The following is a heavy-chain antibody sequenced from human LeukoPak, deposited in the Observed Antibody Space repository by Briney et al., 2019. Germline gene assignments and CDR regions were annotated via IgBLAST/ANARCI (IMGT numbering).Heavy chain of an antibody. Sequence: GGSLRLSCAASGFTFSSYGMSWVRQAPGKGLEWVSAISGSGGSTYYADSVKGRFTISRDNSKNTLYLQMNSLRGEDTALYYCARYRRGLGYMDVWGKGTTVTVSS. D-gene: IGHD3-16*02. CDR3: ARYRRGLGYMDV. CDR1: GFTFSSYG. CDR2: ISGSGGST. J-gene: IGHJ6*03. V-gene: IGHV3-23*01.